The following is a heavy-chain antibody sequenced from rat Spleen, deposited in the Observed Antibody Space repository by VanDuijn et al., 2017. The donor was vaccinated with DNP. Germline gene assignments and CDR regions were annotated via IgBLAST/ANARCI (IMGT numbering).Heavy chain of an antibody. D-gene: IGHD1-4*01. J-gene: IGHJ4*01. CDR1: GFTFSNYY. CDR2: ISTSGSRT. CDR3: ARQPGYNHYYVMDA. V-gene: IGHV5-25*01. Sequence: EVQLVESGGGLVQPGRSLKLSCAASGFTFSNYYMAWVRQAPKKGLEWVATISTSGSRTYYPDSVKGRFTISRDNAKSSLYLQMNSLKSEDTATYYCARQPGYNHYYVMDAWGQGASVTVSS.